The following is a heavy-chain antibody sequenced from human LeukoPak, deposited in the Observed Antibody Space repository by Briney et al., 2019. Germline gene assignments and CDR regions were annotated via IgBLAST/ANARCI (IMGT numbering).Heavy chain of an antibody. V-gene: IGHV1-18*01. J-gene: IGHJ4*02. CDR3: ARDVLAAAGQSYFDY. Sequence: ASVKVSCKASGYTFTSYGISWVRQAPGQGLEWMGWISAYNGNTNYAQKLQGRVTMTTDASTSTAYMELRSLRSDDTAVYYCARDVLAAAGQSYFDYWGQGTLVTVSS. CDR2: ISAYNGNT. D-gene: IGHD6-13*01. CDR1: GYTFTSYG.